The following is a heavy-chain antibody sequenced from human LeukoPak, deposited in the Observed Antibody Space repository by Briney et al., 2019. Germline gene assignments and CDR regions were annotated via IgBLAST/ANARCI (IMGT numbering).Heavy chain of an antibody. Sequence: GGSLRDSCAASGFTFTSYTMYAARQAPGKGLEWVSSISSSNSYIYYADSVQGRFTIPRDNAKNSLYLEMNSLRADDTAVYYCVRAYSGSTEPAYCGQGTLVTVSS. J-gene: IGHJ4*02. D-gene: IGHD1-26*01. V-gene: IGHV3-21*01. CDR3: VRAYSGSTEPAY. CDR1: GFTFTSYT. CDR2: ISSSNSYI.